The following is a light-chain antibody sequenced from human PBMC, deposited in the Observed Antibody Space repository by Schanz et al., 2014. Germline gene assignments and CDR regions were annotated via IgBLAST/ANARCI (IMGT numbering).Light chain of an antibody. J-gene: IGLJ3*02. Sequence: QSALTQPPSVSGSPGQSVTISCTGASSDVGGYNYVSWYQQHPGKAPKLMIYDVTKRPSGVPDRFSGSKSGNTASLTISGLQAEDEADYYCSSYTSSSTLVVFGGGTKLTVL. CDR1: SSDVGGYNY. CDR2: DVT. CDR3: SSYTSSSTLVV. V-gene: IGLV2-11*01.